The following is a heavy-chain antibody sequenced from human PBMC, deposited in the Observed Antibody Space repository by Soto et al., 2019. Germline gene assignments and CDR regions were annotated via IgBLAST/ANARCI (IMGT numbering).Heavy chain of an antibody. D-gene: IGHD6-6*01. V-gene: IGHV4-34*01. CDR3: ARAPKVSGSSQTRPDF. J-gene: IGHJ4*02. CDR2: ISQSGNT. Sequence: FLTCSIYSGSFSGYYWSWIRQPPGKGLEWIGEISQSGNTNYSPSLKSRVSISIDTSKKQFSLNLASVSAADTAVYYCARAPKVSGSSQTRPDFWGQGTLVTVSS. CDR1: SGSFSGYY.